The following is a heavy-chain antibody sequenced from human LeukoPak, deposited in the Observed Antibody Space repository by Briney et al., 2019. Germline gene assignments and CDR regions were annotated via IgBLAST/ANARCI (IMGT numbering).Heavy chain of an antibody. D-gene: IGHD5-18*01. J-gene: IGHJ4*02. V-gene: IGHV3-7*01. Sequence: PGGSLRLSCAASGFTFSSYWMSWVRQAPGKGLDGVANIKQDGSEKYYVDSVKGRFTISRDNAKNSLYLQMNSLRAEDTAVYYCARDLSGIAGYTYGRGIDYWGQGTLVTVSS. CDR3: ARDLSGIAGYTYGRGIDY. CDR2: IKQDGSEK. CDR1: GFTFSSYW.